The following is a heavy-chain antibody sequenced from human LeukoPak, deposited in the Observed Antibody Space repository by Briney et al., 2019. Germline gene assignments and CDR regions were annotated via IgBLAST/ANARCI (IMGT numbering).Heavy chain of an antibody. CDR1: GYTFTSYY. V-gene: IGHV1-46*01. D-gene: IGHD3-10*01. CDR3: ARDSYITMVRVFDY. CDR2: INPSGGST. Sequence: GASVKVSCKASGYTFTSYYMHWVRQAPGQGLEWMGIINPSGGSTSYAQKFQGRVTMTRDTSTSTAYMELRSLRSDDTAVYYCARDSYITMVRVFDYWGQGTLVTVSS. J-gene: IGHJ4*02.